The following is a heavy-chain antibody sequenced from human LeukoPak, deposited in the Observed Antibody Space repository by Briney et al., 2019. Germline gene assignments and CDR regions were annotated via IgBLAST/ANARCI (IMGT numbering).Heavy chain of an antibody. V-gene: IGHV4-59*01. Sequence: SETLSLTCTVSGGSISSYYWSWIRQPPGKGLEWIGYIYYSGSTNHNPSLKSRVTISVDTSKNQFSLKLSSVTAADTAVYYCARAVAGYRGCFDYWGQGTLVTVSS. CDR2: IYYSGST. CDR3: ARAVAGYRGCFDY. J-gene: IGHJ4*02. D-gene: IGHD6-19*01. CDR1: GGSISSYY.